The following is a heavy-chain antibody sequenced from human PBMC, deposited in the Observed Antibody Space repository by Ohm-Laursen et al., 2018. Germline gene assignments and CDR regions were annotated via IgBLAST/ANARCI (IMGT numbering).Heavy chain of an antibody. Sequence: SLRLSCAASGLTFGDYAMSWARQAPGKGLEWVGFIRSKAYGGTTEYAASVKGRFTISRDDSKSIAYLQMNSLKAEDTAVYFCTGPVQYFYVTSGYLGAFDIWGQGTMVTVSS. V-gene: IGHV3-49*04. CDR3: TGPVQYFYVTSGYLGAFDI. D-gene: IGHD3-22*01. CDR1: GLTFGDYA. J-gene: IGHJ3*02. CDR2: IRSKAYGGTT.